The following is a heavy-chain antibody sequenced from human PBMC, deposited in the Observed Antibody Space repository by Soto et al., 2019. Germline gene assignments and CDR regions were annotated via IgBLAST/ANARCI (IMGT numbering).Heavy chain of an antibody. D-gene: IGHD3-10*01. J-gene: IGHJ6*03. V-gene: IGHV3-9*01. CDR2: ISWNGGSI. CDR3: EKDIRSGTQSNYKYMDV. CDR1: GFTFNDYA. Sequence: EVQLVESGGGLVQPGRSLRLSCAASGFTFNDYAMHWVRQAPGKGLEWVSGISWNGGSIGYADSVKGRFTLSRDNAKNSLYKKMNSRRAENKALYYFEKDIRSGTQSNYKYMDVWGKGTTVTVSS.